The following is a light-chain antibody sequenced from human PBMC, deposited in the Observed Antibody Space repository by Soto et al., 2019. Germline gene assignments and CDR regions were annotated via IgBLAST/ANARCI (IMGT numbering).Light chain of an antibody. CDR1: QSISSW. CDR3: QQYNSYPWT. J-gene: IGKJ1*01. V-gene: IGKV1-5*03. CDR2: KAS. Sequence: DIQVTQSPSTLSASVGDRVTITCRASQSISSWLAWYQQKPGKAPNLLIHKASSLESGVPSRFSGSGSGTEFTLTISSLQPDDFATYYCQQYNSYPWTFGQGTKVDI.